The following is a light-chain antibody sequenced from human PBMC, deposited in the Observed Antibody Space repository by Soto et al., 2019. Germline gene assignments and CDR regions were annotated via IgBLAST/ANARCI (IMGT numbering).Light chain of an antibody. V-gene: IGKV3-20*01. CDR2: GAS. Sequence: IVLSQSACTLSLSTGERATLSCRASQSVSSSYLAWYQQKPGQAPRLLIYGASTRATGIPARFSGSGSETEFTLTISRLEPEDFAAYYCQQYGSSPTWTFGQRTKVAIK. J-gene: IGKJ1*01. CDR3: QQYGSSPTWT. CDR1: QSVSSSY.